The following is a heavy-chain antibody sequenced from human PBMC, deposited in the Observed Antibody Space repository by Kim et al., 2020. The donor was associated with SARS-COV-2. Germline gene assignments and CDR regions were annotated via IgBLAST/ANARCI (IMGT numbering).Heavy chain of an antibody. J-gene: IGHJ4*02. D-gene: IGHD3-10*01. V-gene: IGHV3-23*01. CDR3: AKSMAEVLLWFGDDY. Sequence: ESVKCRFSISKANSTNPLYLQMNSLRAEDTAVYYCAKSMAEVLLWFGDDYWGQGTLVTVSS.